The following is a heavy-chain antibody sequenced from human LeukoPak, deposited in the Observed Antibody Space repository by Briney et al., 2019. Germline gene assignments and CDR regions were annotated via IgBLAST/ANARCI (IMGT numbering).Heavy chain of an antibody. Sequence: PSETLSLTCTVSGYSISSGYYWGWIRQPPGKGLEWIGEINHSGSTNYNPSLKSRVTISVDTSKNQFSLRLSSVTAADTAVYYCARVTGYIVEDYFDYWGQGTMVTVSS. D-gene: IGHD3-22*01. CDR3: ARVTGYIVEDYFDY. CDR2: INHSGST. V-gene: IGHV4-38-2*02. J-gene: IGHJ4*03. CDR1: GYSISSGYY.